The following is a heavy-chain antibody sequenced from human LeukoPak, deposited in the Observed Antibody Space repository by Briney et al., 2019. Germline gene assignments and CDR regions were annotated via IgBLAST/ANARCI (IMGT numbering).Heavy chain of an antibody. Sequence: SETLSLTCAVYGGPFSGYYWNWIRQPPGKGLEWIGEINHNGYTNYNPSLESRVTISVDTSKNQFSLRLSSVTAADTAVYYCARGRQEISMILVVMTGVSYYLDVWGKGTTVTVS. D-gene: IGHD3-22*01. CDR2: INHNGYT. CDR3: ARGRQEISMILVVMTGVSYYLDV. J-gene: IGHJ6*03. CDR1: GGPFSGYY. V-gene: IGHV4-34*01.